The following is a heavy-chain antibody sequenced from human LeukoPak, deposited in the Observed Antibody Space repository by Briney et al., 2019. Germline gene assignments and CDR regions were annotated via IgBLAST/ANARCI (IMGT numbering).Heavy chain of an antibody. CDR2: ISSSSSYI. D-gene: IGHD7-27*01. Sequence: GGSLRLSCAASGFTFSSYSMNWVRQAPGKGLEWVSSISSSSSYIYYADSVKGRFTISRDNAKNSLYLQMNSLRAEDTAVYFCAKDLNWGGRWGQGTLVTVSS. CDR1: GFTFSSYS. CDR3: AKDLNWGGR. J-gene: IGHJ4*02. V-gene: IGHV3-21*04.